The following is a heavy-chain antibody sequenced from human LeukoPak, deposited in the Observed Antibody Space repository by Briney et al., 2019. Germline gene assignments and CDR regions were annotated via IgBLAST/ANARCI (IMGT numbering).Heavy chain of an antibody. V-gene: IGHV1-2*06. J-gene: IGHJ4*02. CDR1: GYTFTVYY. CDR3: ERPSSGWHFDY. D-gene: IGHD6-19*01. Sequence: ASVTVSCKASGYTFTVYYMHWVRQAPGQGLEWMGRINPNSGGTNYAQKFQGRVTMTRDTSISTAYMELSRLRSDDTAVYYCERPSSGWHFDYWGQGTLVTVSS. CDR2: INPNSGGT.